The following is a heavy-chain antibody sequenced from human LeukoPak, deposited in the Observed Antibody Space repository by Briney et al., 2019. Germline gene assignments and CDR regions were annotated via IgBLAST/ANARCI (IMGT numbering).Heavy chain of an antibody. CDR1: GYTFTTYY. V-gene: IGHV1-46*01. Sequence: ASVKVSCKASGYTFTTYYMHWVRQAPGQGLEWMGIINTSGGSASYAQKFQGRVTMTRDTSTSTVYMELSSLGSEDTAVYYCTREESSGSYYFDYWGQGTLVTVAS. J-gene: IGHJ4*02. CDR3: TREESSGSYYFDY. CDR2: INTSGGSA. D-gene: IGHD1-26*01.